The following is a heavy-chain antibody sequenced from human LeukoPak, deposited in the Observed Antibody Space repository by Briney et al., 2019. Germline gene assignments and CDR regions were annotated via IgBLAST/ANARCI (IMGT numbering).Heavy chain of an antibody. V-gene: IGHV3-23*01. CDR3: AKEYYDILTGYLTS. Sequence: GGSLRLSCAASGFTFSSYGMSWVRQAPGKGLEWVSAIGGRDGSTYYADSVKGRFTISRDNSKNTLYLQMNSLRAEDTAVYYCAKEYYDILTGYLTSWGQGTLVTVSS. D-gene: IGHD3-9*01. CDR1: GFTFSSYG. CDR2: IGGRDGST. J-gene: IGHJ4*02.